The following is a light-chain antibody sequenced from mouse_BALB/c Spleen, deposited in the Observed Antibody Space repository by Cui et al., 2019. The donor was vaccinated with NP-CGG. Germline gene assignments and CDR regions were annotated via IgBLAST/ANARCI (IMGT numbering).Light chain of an antibody. CDR1: TGAVTTSNY. J-gene: IGLJ1*01. CDR2: GTN. V-gene: IGLV1*01. CDR3: ALWYSNHWV. Sequence: VFTQESSPTTSPGETVTLTCRSSTGAVTTSNYANWVQEKPDHLFTGLIGGTNNRAPGVPARFSGSLIGDKAALTITGAQTEDEAIYFCALWYSNHWVFGGGTKLTVL.